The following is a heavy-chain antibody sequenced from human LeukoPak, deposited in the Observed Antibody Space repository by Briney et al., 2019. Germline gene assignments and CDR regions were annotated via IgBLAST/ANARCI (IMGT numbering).Heavy chain of an antibody. CDR3: AKDSRGVSGDWPGHFDY. CDR1: GFTFSSYG. J-gene: IGHJ4*02. Sequence: PGGSLRLSCAASGFTFSSYGVHWVRQAPGKGLEWVSIISDSGDSTYYADSVKGRVTTSRDNSKNTLYLQMSSLRADDSAVYYCAKDSRGVSGDWPGHFDYWGQGTLVTVSS. CDR2: ISDSGDST. D-gene: IGHD2-21*02. V-gene: IGHV3-23*01.